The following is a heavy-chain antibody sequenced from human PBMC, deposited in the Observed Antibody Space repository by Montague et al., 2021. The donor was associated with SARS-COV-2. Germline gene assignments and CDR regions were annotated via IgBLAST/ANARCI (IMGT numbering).Heavy chain of an antibody. D-gene: IGHD3-22*01. V-gene: IGHV4-39*01. J-gene: IGHJ2*01. CDR1: GSSISSSSYY. CDR2: IYYSGST. Sequence: SETLSLTCTVSGSSISSSSYYWGWIRQPPGKGLEWIGSIYYSGSTHYNPSLKSRVTISVDTSKNQSSLKLDSVTAADTAVYFCARRGYYDSAGYHWHLDLWGRGMLVTVSS. CDR3: ARRGYYDSAGYHWHLDL.